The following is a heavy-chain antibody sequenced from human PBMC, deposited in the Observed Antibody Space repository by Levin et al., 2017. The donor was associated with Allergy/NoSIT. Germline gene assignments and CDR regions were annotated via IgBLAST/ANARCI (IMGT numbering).Heavy chain of an antibody. D-gene: IGHD2-21*02. J-gene: IGHJ4*02. CDR3: ARFSVTATPFDY. Sequence: SETLSLTCTVSGGSISSGDYYWSWIRQPPGKGLEWIGYIYYSGSTYYNPSLKSRVTISVDTSKNQFSLKLSSVTAADTAVYYCARFSVTATPFDYWGQGTLVTVSS. CDR1: GGSISSGDYY. V-gene: IGHV4-30-4*01. CDR2: IYYSGST.